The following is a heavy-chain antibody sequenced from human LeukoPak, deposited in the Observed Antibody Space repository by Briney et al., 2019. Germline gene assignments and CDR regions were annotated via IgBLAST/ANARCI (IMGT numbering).Heavy chain of an antibody. CDR2: LNPSSGST. Sequence: ASVKVSCKASAYIFISYYIHWVRQAPGQGLEWMGILNPSSGSTSYAQRFQGRVTMTRDTSTSTFYMELRSLKSEDTAVYYCARDGEYYDSSGSYFDYWGQGTAVTVSS. D-gene: IGHD3-22*01. J-gene: IGHJ4*02. CDR1: AYIFISYY. V-gene: IGHV1-46*01. CDR3: ARDGEYYDSSGSYFDY.